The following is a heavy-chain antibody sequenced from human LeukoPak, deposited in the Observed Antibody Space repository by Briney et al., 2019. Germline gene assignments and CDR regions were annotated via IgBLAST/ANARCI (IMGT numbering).Heavy chain of an antibody. CDR2: IWYDGSNK. CDR1: GFTFSSYW. CDR3: AREAGYYDSSGYYHDAFDI. V-gene: IGHV3-33*08. Sequence: GGSLRLSCAASGFTFSSYWMHWVRQAPGKGLEWVAVIWYDGSNKYYADSVKGRFTISRDNAKNSLYLQMNSLRAEDTAVYYCAREAGYYDSSGYYHDAFDIWGQGTMVTVSS. D-gene: IGHD3-22*01. J-gene: IGHJ3*02.